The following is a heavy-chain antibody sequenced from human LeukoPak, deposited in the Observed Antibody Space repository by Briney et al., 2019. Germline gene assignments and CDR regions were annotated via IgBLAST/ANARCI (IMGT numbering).Heavy chain of an antibody. Sequence: SETLSLTCTVSGGSINSNGYYWGWIRQSPGKGLEWIGSMFYSGSTDYNPSLKSRVTISVDTSKNQFSLKLTSVAAADTAVYYCARQFYYSSGRYWHAFDIWGQGTMVTVSS. CDR2: MFYSGST. CDR1: GGSINSNGYY. CDR3: ARQFYYSSGRYWHAFDI. V-gene: IGHV4-39*01. J-gene: IGHJ3*02. D-gene: IGHD3-22*01.